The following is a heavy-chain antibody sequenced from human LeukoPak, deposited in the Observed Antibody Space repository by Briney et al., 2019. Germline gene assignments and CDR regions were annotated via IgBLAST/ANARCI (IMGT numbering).Heavy chain of an antibody. D-gene: IGHD2-15*01. CDR2: IYYSGST. Sequence: SETLSLTCTVSGGSISSYYGSWIRQPPGKGLEWIGYIYYSGSTNYNPSLKSRVTISVDTSKNQFSLKLSSVTAADTAVYYCARSVEGYCRGGSCYYYSYYMDVWGKGTTVTISS. CDR3: ARSVEGYCRGGSCYYYSYYMDV. J-gene: IGHJ6*03. CDR1: GGSISSYY. V-gene: IGHV4-59*01.